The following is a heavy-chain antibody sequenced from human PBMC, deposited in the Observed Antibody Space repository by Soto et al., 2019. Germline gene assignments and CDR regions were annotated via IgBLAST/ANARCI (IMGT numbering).Heavy chain of an antibody. CDR1: GFTFSSYS. J-gene: IGHJ4*02. V-gene: IGHV3-21*01. Sequence: EVQLVESGGGLVKPGGSLRLSCAASGFTFSSYSMNWVRQAPGKGLEWVSSISSSSSYIYYADSVKGRFTISRDNAKNSMYLQMNRLRAEDTAVYYCARDPYGSESYWGQGTLVTVSS. CDR2: ISSSSSYI. CDR3: ARDPYGSESY. D-gene: IGHD3-10*01.